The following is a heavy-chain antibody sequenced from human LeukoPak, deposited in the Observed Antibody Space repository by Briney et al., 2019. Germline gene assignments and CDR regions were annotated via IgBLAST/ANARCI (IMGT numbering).Heavy chain of an antibody. Sequence: GGSLRLSCAASEFTFNIYAMSWVRQAPGKGLEWVSHISSSGSTIYYADSVKGRFTISRDNAKNSLYLQMNSLRAEDTAVYYCARELRDYGGSYWGQGTLVTVSS. J-gene: IGHJ4*02. D-gene: IGHD4-23*01. V-gene: IGHV3-11*01. CDR2: ISSSGSTI. CDR3: ARELRDYGGSY. CDR1: EFTFNIYA.